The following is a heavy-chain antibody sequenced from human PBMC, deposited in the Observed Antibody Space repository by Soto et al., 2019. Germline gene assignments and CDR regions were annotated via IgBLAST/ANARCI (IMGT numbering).Heavy chain of an antibody. J-gene: IGHJ4*02. CDR1: GGSISSYY. CDR2: IYYSGST. Sequence: SETLSLTCTVSGGSISSYYWSWIQQPPGKGLEWIGYIYYSGSTNYNPSLKSRVTISVDTSKNQFSLKLSSVTAADTAVYYCARVSREYSSSWSSVDYWGQGTLVTVSS. V-gene: IGHV4-59*01. D-gene: IGHD6-13*01. CDR3: ARVSREYSSSWSSVDY.